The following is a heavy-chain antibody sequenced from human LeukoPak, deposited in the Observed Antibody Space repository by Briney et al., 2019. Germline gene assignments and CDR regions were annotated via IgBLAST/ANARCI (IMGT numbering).Heavy chain of an antibody. V-gene: IGHV4-30-2*01. CDR1: GGSISSGGYS. Sequence: SETLSLTCAVSGGSISSGGYSWSWIRQPPGKGLEWIGYIYHSGSTYYNPSLKSRVTISVDRSKNQFSLKLSSVTAADTAVYYCARGGLGDAFDYWGQGTLVTVSS. J-gene: IGHJ4*02. CDR2: IYHSGST. CDR3: ARGGLGDAFDY. D-gene: IGHD3-16*01.